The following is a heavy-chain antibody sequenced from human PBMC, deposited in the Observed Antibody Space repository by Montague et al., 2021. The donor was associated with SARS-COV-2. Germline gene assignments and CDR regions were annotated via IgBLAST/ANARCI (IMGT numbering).Heavy chain of an antibody. Sequence: PALVKPTQTLTLTCTFSGFSLSTSGMCVSWIRQPPGKALEWLARIDWDDDKYYSTSLKTRLTISKDTSKNRVVLTMTNMDPVDTATYYCALMFGGILAFDIWGQGTMVTVSS. CDR3: ALMFGGILAFDI. V-gene: IGHV2-70*11. CDR2: IDWDDDK. D-gene: IGHD3-10*01. J-gene: IGHJ3*02. CDR1: GFSLSTSGMC.